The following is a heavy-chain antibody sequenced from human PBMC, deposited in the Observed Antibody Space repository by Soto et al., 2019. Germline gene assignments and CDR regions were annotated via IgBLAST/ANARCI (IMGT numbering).Heavy chain of an antibody. Sequence: EVQLLESGGGLVQPGGSLRLSCAASGFTFSSYAMSWVRQAPGKGLEWVSAISGSGGSTYYADSVKGRFTISRDNSKNTLYLQMNSLRAEDTAVYYCAKMEDWLLGIGEEAFDIWGQGTMVTVSS. CDR2: ISGSGGST. D-gene: IGHD3-10*01. J-gene: IGHJ3*02. CDR1: GFTFSSYA. V-gene: IGHV3-23*01. CDR3: AKMEDWLLGIGEEAFDI.